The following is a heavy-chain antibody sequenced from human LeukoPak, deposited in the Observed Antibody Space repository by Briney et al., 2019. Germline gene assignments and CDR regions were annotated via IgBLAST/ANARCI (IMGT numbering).Heavy chain of an antibody. CDR2: INPNSGGT. V-gene: IGHV1-2*02. J-gene: IGHJ5*02. CDR3: ARDLDDYGDYSWFDP. Sequence: ASVKVSCKASGYTFTGYYMHWVRQAPGQGLEWMGWINPNSGGTNYAQKFQGRVTMTRDTSISTAYMELSRLRSDDTAVYYCARDLDDYGDYSWFDPWGQGTLVTVSS. D-gene: IGHD4-17*01. CDR1: GYTFTGYY.